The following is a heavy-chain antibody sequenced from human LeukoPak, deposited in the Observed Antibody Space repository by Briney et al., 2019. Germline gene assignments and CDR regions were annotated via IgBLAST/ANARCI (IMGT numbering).Heavy chain of an antibody. CDR2: INHSGST. CDR3: ARESSGWSGYYYGMDV. Sequence: PSETLSLTCAVYGGSFSGYYWSWIRQPPGKGLEWIGEINHSGSTNYNPSLKSRVTISVDTSKNQFSLKLSSVTAADTAVYYCARESSGWSGYYYGMDVWGQGTTVTVSS. V-gene: IGHV4-34*01. D-gene: IGHD6-19*01. J-gene: IGHJ6*02. CDR1: GGSFSGYY.